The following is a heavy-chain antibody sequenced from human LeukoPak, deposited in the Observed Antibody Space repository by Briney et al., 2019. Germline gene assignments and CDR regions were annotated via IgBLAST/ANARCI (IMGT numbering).Heavy chain of an antibody. V-gene: IGHV1-18*01. J-gene: IGHJ5*02. Sequence: ASVRVSCKASGYTFTSYGISWVRQAPGQGLEWMGWISAYNGNTNYAQKLRGRVTMTTDTSTSTAYMELRSLRSDDTAVYYCARFYDSSGYYLFDPWGQGTLVTVSS. CDR3: ARFYDSSGYYLFDP. CDR2: ISAYNGNT. D-gene: IGHD3-22*01. CDR1: GYTFTSYG.